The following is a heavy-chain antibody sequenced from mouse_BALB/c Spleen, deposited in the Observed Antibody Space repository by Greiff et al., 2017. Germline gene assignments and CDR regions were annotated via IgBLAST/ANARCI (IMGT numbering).Heavy chain of an antibody. Sequence: VQLQQSGAELVKPGASVKLSCTASGFYIKDTYMHWVKQRPEQGLEWIGRIDPANGNTKYDPKFQGKATITADTSSNTAYLQLSSLTSEDTAVYYCARVYYYGSRPHYCDDGGQGTTRTVSA. V-gene: IGHV14-3*02. D-gene: IGHD1-1*01. CDR1: GFYIKDTY. CDR3: ARVYYYGSRPHYCDD. J-gene: IGHJ2*01. CDR2: IDPANGNT.